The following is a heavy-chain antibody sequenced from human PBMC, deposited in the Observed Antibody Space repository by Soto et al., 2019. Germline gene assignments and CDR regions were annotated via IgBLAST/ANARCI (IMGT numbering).Heavy chain of an antibody. D-gene: IGHD6-13*01. CDR3: ARGPDPPYSSSWGNWLDP. J-gene: IGHJ5*02. V-gene: IGHV6-1*01. CDR1: GDSVSSNSAA. Sequence: SQTLSLTCAISGDSVSSNSAAWNWIRQSPSRGLEWLGRTYYRSKWYNDYAVSVKSRITINPDTSKNQFSLQLNSVTPEDTAVYYCARGPDPPYSSSWGNWLDPWGQGTLVTVSS. CDR2: TYYRSKWYN.